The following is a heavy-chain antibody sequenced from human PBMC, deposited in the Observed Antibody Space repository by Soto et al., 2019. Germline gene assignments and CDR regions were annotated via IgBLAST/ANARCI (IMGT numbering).Heavy chain of an antibody. Sequence: QVQLVESGGGVVQPGRSLRLSCAASGFTFSSYAMHWVRQAPGKGLEWVAVISYDGSNKYYADSVKGRFTISRDNSKNTLYLQMNSLRAEDTAVYYCARESCSSSWYPCYYYYGMDVWGQGTTVTVSS. CDR3: ARESCSSSWYPCYYYYGMDV. J-gene: IGHJ6*02. CDR1: GFTFSSYA. V-gene: IGHV3-30-3*01. CDR2: ISYDGSNK. D-gene: IGHD6-13*01.